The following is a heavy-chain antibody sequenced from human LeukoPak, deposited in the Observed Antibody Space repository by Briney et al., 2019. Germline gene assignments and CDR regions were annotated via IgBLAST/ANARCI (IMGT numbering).Heavy chain of an antibody. V-gene: IGHV3-7*01. Sequence: GGSLRLSCVASRFTFSNYWMSWVRQAPRKGLEWVANINQDGSKKRYADSMKGRFTVSRDNAKESLYLQLNSLRAEDTAVYYCAKWGPYCVGDYCPALDSWGQGTLVTVSS. CDR2: INQDGSKK. D-gene: IGHD2-21*02. CDR3: AKWGPYCVGDYCPALDS. J-gene: IGHJ4*02. CDR1: RFTFSNYW.